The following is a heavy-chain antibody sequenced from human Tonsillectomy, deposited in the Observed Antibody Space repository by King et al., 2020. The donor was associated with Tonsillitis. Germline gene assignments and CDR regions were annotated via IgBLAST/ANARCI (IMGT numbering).Heavy chain of an antibody. CDR2: INAGNDNT. V-gene: IGHV1-3*01. CDR1: GYTFTSYA. D-gene: IGHD2-15*01. J-gene: IGHJ4*02. CDR3: VRAWWADY. Sequence: QLVQSGAEVKKPGASVKVSCKASGYTFTSYAMHWVRQAPGQRLEWMGWINAGNDNTKYSQKFHGRVTITRDTSASTVYMELSSLRFEDTAMYYCVRAWWADYWGQGTLVTVSS.